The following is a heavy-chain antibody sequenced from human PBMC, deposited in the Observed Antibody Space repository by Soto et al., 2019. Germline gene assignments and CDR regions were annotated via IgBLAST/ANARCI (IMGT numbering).Heavy chain of an antibody. CDR1: GFTFSTYA. CDR3: AKQRAGYGSGSDTFYFDF. CDR2: LSGSGGTT. V-gene: IGHV3-23*01. D-gene: IGHD3-10*01. Sequence: EVQLLVSGGGLVQPGGSLRLSCSTSGFTFSTYAMNWVRQAPGKGLEWVSALSGSGGTTYYADSVRGRFTISRDNSKNTLFLQMGSLRAEDTALYYCAKQRAGYGSGSDTFYFDFWGQGTLVTVSS. J-gene: IGHJ4*02.